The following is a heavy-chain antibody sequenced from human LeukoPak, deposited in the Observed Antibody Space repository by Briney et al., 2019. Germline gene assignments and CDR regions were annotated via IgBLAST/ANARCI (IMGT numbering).Heavy chain of an antibody. Sequence: TGGSLRLSCVASGFIFSSKNMNWVRQAPGKGLEWISSISCSSSTIYYADSVKGRFTISRDDAKNSVYLQMNSLRDEDTAVYYCVIREAVTTAFDYWGQGTLVTVSS. D-gene: IGHD4-11*01. CDR1: GFIFSSKN. J-gene: IGHJ4*02. V-gene: IGHV3-48*02. CDR2: ISCSSSTI. CDR3: VIREAVTTAFDY.